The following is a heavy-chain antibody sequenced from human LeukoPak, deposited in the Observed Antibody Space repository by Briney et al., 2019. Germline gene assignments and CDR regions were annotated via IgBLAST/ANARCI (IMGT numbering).Heavy chain of an antibody. Sequence: PGGSLRLSCAASGFTFSGSWMDWVRQAPGKGLEWVANITGDGSETYYVDSAKGRFTVSRDNAKSSLYLQMDSLRVEDTAIYYCSRSLNSWGQGTLVTVSS. CDR2: ITGDGSET. V-gene: IGHV3-7*01. J-gene: IGHJ4*02. CDR3: SRSLNS. CDR1: GFTFSGSW.